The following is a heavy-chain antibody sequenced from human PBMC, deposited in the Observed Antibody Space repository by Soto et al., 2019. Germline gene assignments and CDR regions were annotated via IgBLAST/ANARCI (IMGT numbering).Heavy chain of an antibody. J-gene: IGHJ5*02. CDR3: ARVPSP. CDR1: GGSISSGGYS. V-gene: IGHV4-30-2*01. CDR2: IYHSGST. Sequence: QLQLQEYGSGLVKPSQTLSLTCAVSGGSISSGGYSWSWIREPPGKGLEWIGYIYHSGSTYYNPSLKRRVTISVDRSTNQFSLKLSSVTAAATAVYYCARVPSPWGQGTLVTVSS.